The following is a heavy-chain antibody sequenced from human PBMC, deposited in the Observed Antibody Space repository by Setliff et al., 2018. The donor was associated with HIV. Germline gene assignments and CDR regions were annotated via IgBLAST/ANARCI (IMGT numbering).Heavy chain of an antibody. CDR3: ARGRLLWSGSYYYYYMDV. CDR2: VKSKTDGGTT. V-gene: IGHV3-15*01. J-gene: IGHJ6*03. D-gene: IGHD3-10*01. CDR1: GFTFNSAW. Sequence: ASGFTFNSAWMSWVRQAPGKGLEWVGRVKSKTDGGTTDYAAPVKGRFTISRDDSKNSLYLQMNSLKTEDTAVYYCARGRLLWSGSYYYYYMDVRGKGTTVTVSS.